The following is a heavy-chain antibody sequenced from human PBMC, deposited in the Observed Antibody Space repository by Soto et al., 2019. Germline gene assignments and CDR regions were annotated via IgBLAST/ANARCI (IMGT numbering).Heavy chain of an antibody. D-gene: IGHD3-3*01. CDR2: INSDGSST. V-gene: IGHV3-74*01. CDR3: ARDLGFWSGYYNWFDP. CDR1: VFTFSSYW. Sequence: GSLRLSCAASVFTFSSYWMHWVRQAPGKGPVWVSRINSDGSSTSYADSVKGRFTISRDNAKNTLYLQMNSLRAEDTAVYYCARDLGFWSGYYNWFDPWGQGTLVTVSS. J-gene: IGHJ5*02.